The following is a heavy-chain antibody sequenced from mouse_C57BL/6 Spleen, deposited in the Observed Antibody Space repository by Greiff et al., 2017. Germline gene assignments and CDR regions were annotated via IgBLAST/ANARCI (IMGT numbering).Heavy chain of an antibody. CDR2: IYPGSGST. CDR1: GYTFTSYW. J-gene: IGHJ2*01. CDR3: ARYRGQLRPDY. V-gene: IGHV1-55*01. Sequence: VQLQQPGAELVKPGASVKMSCKASGYTFTSYWITWVKQRPGQGLEWIGDIYPGSGSTNYNEKFKSKATLTVDTSSSTAYLQLSSLTSEDSAVYYCARYRGQLRPDYWGQGTTLTVSS. D-gene: IGHD3-2*02.